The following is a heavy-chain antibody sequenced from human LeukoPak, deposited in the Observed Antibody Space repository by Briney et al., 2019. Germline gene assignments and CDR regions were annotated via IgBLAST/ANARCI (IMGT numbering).Heavy chain of an antibody. J-gene: IGHJ4*02. CDR3: ARGLGDGYKFGDY. CDR1: GGSFSGYY. D-gene: IGHD5-24*01. CDR2: INHSGST. Sequence: SETLSLTCAVYGGSFSGYYWSWIRQPPGKGLEWIGEINHSGSTNYNPSLKSRVTISVDTSKNQFSLKLSSVTAADTAVYYCARGLGDGYKFGDYWGQGTLVTVSS. V-gene: IGHV4-34*01.